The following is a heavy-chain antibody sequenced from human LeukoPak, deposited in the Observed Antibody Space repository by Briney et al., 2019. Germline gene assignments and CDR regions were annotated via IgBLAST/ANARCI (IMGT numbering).Heavy chain of an antibody. CDR2: IYPDDSDT. D-gene: IGHD3-22*01. Sequence: GESLKISCKGSGYGFATYWIAWVRQMPGKGLEWMGIIYPDDSDTSYSPSFQGQVSFSVDQANSTAYLQWTSLKASDTAMYYCARLDYDNSGHYYGLAYWGQGTLVTVSS. CDR1: GYGFATYW. V-gene: IGHV5-51*01. CDR3: ARLDYDNSGHYYGLAY. J-gene: IGHJ4*02.